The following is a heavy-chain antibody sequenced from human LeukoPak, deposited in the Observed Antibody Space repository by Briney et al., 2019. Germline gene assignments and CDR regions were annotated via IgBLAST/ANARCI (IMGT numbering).Heavy chain of an antibody. J-gene: IGHJ5*02. CDR3: ARHEGGAGVLRFDP. CDR2: VYYTGST. D-gene: IGHD3-3*01. CDR1: GCSISSYNYY. Sequence: PSGTLSLTCTVSGCSISSYNYYWGWIRHPPGKGLEWVGSVYYTGSTYYNPSLSSRVTVSVGTSTNQFSLKLSSVTAADTALYYCARHEGGAGVLRFDPWGQGTLVTVSS. V-gene: IGHV4-39*01.